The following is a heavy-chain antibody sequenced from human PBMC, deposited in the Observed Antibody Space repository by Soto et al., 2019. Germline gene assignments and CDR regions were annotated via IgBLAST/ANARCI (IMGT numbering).Heavy chain of an antibody. Sequence: QVQLVESGGGVVQPGRSLRLSCAASGFTFSSYGMHWARQAPGKGLEWVAVIWYDGSNKYYADSVKGRFTISRDNSKNTLYLQMNSLRAEDTAVYYCAREEEGRFLFRYWGQGTLVTVSS. CDR3: AREEEGRFLFRY. CDR1: GFTFSSYG. V-gene: IGHV3-33*01. CDR2: IWYDGSNK. J-gene: IGHJ4*02. D-gene: IGHD3-3*01.